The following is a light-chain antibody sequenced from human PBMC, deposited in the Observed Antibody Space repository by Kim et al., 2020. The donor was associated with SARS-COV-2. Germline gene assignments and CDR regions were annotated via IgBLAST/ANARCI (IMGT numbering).Light chain of an antibody. V-gene: IGKV4-1*01. CDR1: QTVLYNSNNKNY. CDR3: QQYDSTPPS. CDR2: WAS. Sequence: DIVMTQSPDSLAVSLGERATLNCKSSQTVLYNSNNKNYLAWYQQKPGQAPKLLIYWASIRESGVSDRFSGSGSETDFTLTISSLQAEDVAVYYCQQYDSTPPSLRQGTKLE. J-gene: IGKJ2*03.